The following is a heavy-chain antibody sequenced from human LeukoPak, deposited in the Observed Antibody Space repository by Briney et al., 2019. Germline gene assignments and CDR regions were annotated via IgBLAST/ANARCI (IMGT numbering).Heavy chain of an antibody. CDR2: IRGNGEP. D-gene: IGHD3-16*01. CDR3: AKASWVSSTDAAR. Sequence: GGSLTLSRALSGLRFSSFAMSWVRPRPARGMEWVSSIRGNGEPFYADSVKGRFTLSSDSSRNTVYCQLNNLRVEDTAIYYCAKASWVSSTDAARWGQGTLVTVSS. V-gene: IGHV3-23*01. CDR1: GLRFSSFA. J-gene: IGHJ4*02.